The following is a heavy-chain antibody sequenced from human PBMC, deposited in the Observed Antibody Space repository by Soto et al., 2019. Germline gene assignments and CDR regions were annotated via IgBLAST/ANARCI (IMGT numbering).Heavy chain of an antibody. CDR2: SRDKAQGYST. V-gene: IGHV3-72*01. CDR3: VRATYFSDSSGYTRCLDY. CDR1: GFTLSYHY. D-gene: IGHD3-22*01. J-gene: IGHJ4*02. Sequence: EVQLVESGGGLVQPGGSLRLSCAGSGFTLSYHYIDWVRQAPGKGLEWVGRSRDKAQGYSTAYAASVKGRFTTSSDESKNAVDLQMNSRKTEDTAGYYCVRATYFSDSSGYTRCLDYWGQGTLVTVSS.